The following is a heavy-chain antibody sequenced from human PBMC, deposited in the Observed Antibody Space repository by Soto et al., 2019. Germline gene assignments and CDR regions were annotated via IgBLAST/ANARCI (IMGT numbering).Heavy chain of an antibody. D-gene: IGHD6-19*01. Sequence: PSETLSLTCTVSGGSISSGGYYWSWLRQHPGKGLEWIGYIYYSGSTYYNPSLKSRVTILVDMSKSQFSLKLSSVTAADSAVYYCARGRSYSSAFQGLAYSLDHWSQGILVTSPQ. CDR2: IYYSGST. V-gene: IGHV4-31*03. J-gene: IGHJ4*02. CDR3: ARGRSYSSAFQGLAYSLDH. CDR1: GGSISSGGYY.